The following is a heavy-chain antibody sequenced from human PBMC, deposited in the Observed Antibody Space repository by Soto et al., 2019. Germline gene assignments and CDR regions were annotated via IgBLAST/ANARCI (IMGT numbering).Heavy chain of an antibody. J-gene: IGHJ5*02. CDR1: GGYISSYY. CDR3: VGTPGGLGWFDP. D-gene: IGHD6-19*01. CDR2: LYYSGST. V-gene: IGHV4-59*08. Sequence: SETLSLTCTVSGGYISSYYWSWISQPPGKGLEWIGYLYYSGSTTYNPSLRSRVTISVDTSKNQISLKLNSVTAADTAVYYCVGTPGGLGWFDPWGLGILVTVSS.